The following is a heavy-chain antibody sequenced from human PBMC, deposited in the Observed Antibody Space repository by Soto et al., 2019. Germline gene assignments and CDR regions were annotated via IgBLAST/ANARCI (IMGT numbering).Heavy chain of an antibody. V-gene: IGHV1-69*01. D-gene: IGHD3-10*01. CDR1: GDSFGSYA. CDR2: ISPVFGTT. J-gene: IGHJ5*02. Sequence: QKQLVQSGPEVKKPGSSVKVSCKASGDSFGSYAVSWVRQAPGQGLEWMGAISPVFGTTNYTQKFQGRVTITADDSTTTAYMELSSLRSDDTAVYYCAREPFGRFDPWGQGTLVTVSS. CDR3: AREPFGRFDP.